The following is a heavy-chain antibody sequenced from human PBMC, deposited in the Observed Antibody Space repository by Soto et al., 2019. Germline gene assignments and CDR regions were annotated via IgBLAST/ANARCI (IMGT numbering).Heavy chain of an antibody. CDR3: ARGVIAAGANWFDP. CDR2: IYYSESA. J-gene: IGHJ5*02. D-gene: IGHD6-13*01. V-gene: IGHV4-61*01. CDR1: GGSVSSGSYY. Sequence: SETLSLTCTVSGGSVSSGSYYWSWIRQPPGKGLEWIGYIYYSESANYNPSLKSRVTMSVDTSMNQFSLKLSSVTAADTAVYYCARGVIAAGANWFDPWGQGTLVTVSS.